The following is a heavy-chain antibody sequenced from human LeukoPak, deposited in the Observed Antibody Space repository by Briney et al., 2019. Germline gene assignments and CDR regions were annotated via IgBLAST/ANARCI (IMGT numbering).Heavy chain of an antibody. Sequence: SETLSLTCTVSRDSISNYYWNWIRQPPGKGLEWIGYIYYSGSTNYNPSLKSRVTISVDTSKNQFSLKLSSVTAADTAVYYCARHELMRYFDSPFDSWGQGTLVTVSS. J-gene: IGHJ4*02. V-gene: IGHV4-59*08. CDR2: IYYSGST. CDR3: ARHELMRYFDSPFDS. D-gene: IGHD3-9*01. CDR1: RDSISNYY.